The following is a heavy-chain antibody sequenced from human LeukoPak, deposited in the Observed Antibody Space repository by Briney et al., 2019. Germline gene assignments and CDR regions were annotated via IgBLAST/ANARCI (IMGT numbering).Heavy chain of an antibody. V-gene: IGHV1-69*05. CDR2: IIPIFGTA. CDR1: GGTFSSYA. CDR3: ARKGGSAWGAFDI. D-gene: IGHD3-10*01. J-gene: IGHJ3*02. Sequence: SVKVSCKASGGTFSSYAISWVRQAPGQGLEWMGGIIPIFGTANYAQKFQGRVTITTDESTSTAYMELSSLRSEDTAVYYCARKGGSAWGAFDIWGQGTMVTASS.